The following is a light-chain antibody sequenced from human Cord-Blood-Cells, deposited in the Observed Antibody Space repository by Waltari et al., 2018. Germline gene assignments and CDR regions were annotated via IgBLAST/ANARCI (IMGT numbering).Light chain of an antibody. CDR2: EVS. CDR3: CSYAGSSSYV. CDR1: SRDVGSYNL. V-gene: IGLV2-23*02. Sequence: QSALTQPVSVTGSPGQSITISCTGTSRDVGSYNLVSWYQQHPGKAPKLMIYEVSKRPSGVSNRVSGSKSGNTASLTISGLQAEDEADYYCCSYAGSSSYVFGTGTKVTVL. J-gene: IGLJ1*01.